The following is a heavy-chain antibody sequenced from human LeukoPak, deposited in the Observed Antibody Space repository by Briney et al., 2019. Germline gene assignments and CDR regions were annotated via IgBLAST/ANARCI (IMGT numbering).Heavy chain of an antibody. CDR1: GGSISSYY. D-gene: IGHD3-22*01. J-gene: IGHJ2*01. V-gene: IGHV4-4*07. CDR2: IYTSGST. Sequence: SETLSLTCTVSGGSISSYYWSWIRQPAGKGLEWIGRIYTSGSTNYNPSLKSRVTMSVDTSKNQFSLKLSSVTAADTAVYYCAREPENEYYYDSSGYYLLNWCFDLWGRGTLVTVSS. CDR3: AREPENEYYYDSSGYYLLNWCFDL.